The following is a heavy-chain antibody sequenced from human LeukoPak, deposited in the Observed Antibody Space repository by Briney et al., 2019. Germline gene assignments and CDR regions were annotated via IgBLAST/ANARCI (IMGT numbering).Heavy chain of an antibody. CDR2: VYYKGTT. V-gene: IGHV4-39*07. CDR3: ARWSSSWENNWFDP. Sequence: SETLSLTCTVSSGSINSDRHYWGWIRQPPGKGLEWIGSVYYKGTTQYNPSLKSRATMSVDTPNNRFSLSLTSATAADTGMYYCARWSSSWENNWFDPWGQGILVTVSS. D-gene: IGHD6-13*01. J-gene: IGHJ5*02. CDR1: SGSINSDRHY.